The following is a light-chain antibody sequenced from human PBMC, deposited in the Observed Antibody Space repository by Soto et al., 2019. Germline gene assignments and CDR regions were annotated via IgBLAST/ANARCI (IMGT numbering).Light chain of an antibody. CDR2: DAS. CDR1: QSVSSY. J-gene: IGKJ4*01. CDR3: QQRTNWPPLT. Sequence: EIVLTQSPATLSLSPGERATLSCRASQSVSSYLAWYQQKPGQAPRLLIYDASNRATGIPPRFSGSGSGTDFTLTISSLEPDDVAVYYCQQRTNWPPLTFGGGTKVEIK. V-gene: IGKV3-11*01.